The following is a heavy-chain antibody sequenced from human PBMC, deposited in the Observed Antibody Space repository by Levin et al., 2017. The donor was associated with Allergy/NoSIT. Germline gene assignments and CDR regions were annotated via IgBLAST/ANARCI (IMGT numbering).Heavy chain of an antibody. CDR1: GFTFSSYG. V-gene: IGHV3-30*18. D-gene: IGHD1-26*01. J-gene: IGHJ3*02. CDR2: ISYDGSNK. Sequence: GESLKISCAASGFTFSSYGMHWVRQAPGKGLEWVAVISYDGSNKYYADSVKGRFTISRDNSKNTLYLQMNSLRAEDTAVYYCAKEGWELLNAFDIWGQGTMVTVSS. CDR3: AKEGWELLNAFDI.